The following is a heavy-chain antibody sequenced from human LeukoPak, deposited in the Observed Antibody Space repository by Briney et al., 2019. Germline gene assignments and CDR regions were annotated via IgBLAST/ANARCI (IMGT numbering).Heavy chain of an antibody. CDR1: GGSFSGYY. CDR2: INHSGST. V-gene: IGHV4-34*01. CDR3: ARGLRFLEWLSTIDY. J-gene: IGHJ4*02. Sequence: SETLSLTCAVYGGSFSGYYWSWIRQPPGKGLEWIGEINHSGSTNYNPSLKSRVTISVDMSKNQFSLKLSSVTAADTAVYYCARGLRFLEWLSTIDYWGQGTLVTVSS. D-gene: IGHD3-3*01.